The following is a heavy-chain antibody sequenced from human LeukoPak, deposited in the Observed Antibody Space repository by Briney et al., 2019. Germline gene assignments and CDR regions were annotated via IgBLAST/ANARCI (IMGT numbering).Heavy chain of an antibody. CDR1: GFTFSSYT. CDR3: AKEMPSQQVGATPHFDY. J-gene: IGHJ4*02. CDR2: IRGTGAFT. V-gene: IGHV3-23*01. D-gene: IGHD1-26*01. Sequence: GGSLILSCAAPGFTFSSYTISWVRQAPGKGLERVAAIRGTGAFTYYADFAKGRFTISRDRSRSTLDLQMNSLRAEDTALYYCAKEMPSQQVGATPHFDYWGQGTPVTVSS.